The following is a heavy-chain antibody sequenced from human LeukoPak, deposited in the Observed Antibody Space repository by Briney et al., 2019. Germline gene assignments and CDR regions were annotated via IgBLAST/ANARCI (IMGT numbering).Heavy chain of an antibody. CDR1: GFTFSSYA. CDR3: AKEVLRYYYDSSGYYSGY. Sequence: GGSLRLSCAASGFTFSSYAMSWVRQAPGKGLEWVSAISGSGGSTYYADSEKGRFTISRDNSKNTLYLQMNSLGAEDTAVYYCAKEVLRYYYDSSGYYSGYWGQGTLVTVSS. CDR2: ISGSGGST. D-gene: IGHD3-22*01. V-gene: IGHV3-23*01. J-gene: IGHJ4*02.